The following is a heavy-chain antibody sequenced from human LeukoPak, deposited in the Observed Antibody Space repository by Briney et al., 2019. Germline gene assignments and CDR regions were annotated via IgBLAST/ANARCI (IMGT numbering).Heavy chain of an antibody. D-gene: IGHD6-19*01. Sequence: PGGSLTLSCAPSGFTFSSYAMLWVRQAPGKGLEYVSAISSNGGSTYYANSVKGRFTISRDNSKNTLYLQKGSLRAEDMAVYYCARDMGGSSDPWGQGTLVTVSS. J-gene: IGHJ5*02. V-gene: IGHV3-64*01. CDR2: ISSNGGST. CDR3: ARDMGGSSDP. CDR1: GFTFSSYA.